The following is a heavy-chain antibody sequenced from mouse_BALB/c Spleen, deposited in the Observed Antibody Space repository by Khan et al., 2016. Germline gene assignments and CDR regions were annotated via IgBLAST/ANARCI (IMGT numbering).Heavy chain of an antibody. J-gene: IGHJ3*01. Sequence: QVQLQQSGAELARPGASVKMSCKASGYTFTSYTMHWVKQRPGQGLEWIGYINPSSGYTNYNQKLKDKATLTADKSSSTVYMQLSSLKSEDSAVYYCAILYCSNYDGPAYWGQGTLVTVSA. CDR3: AILYCSNYDGPAY. D-gene: IGHD2-5*01. CDR1: GYTFTSYT. CDR2: INPSSGYT. V-gene: IGHV1-4*01.